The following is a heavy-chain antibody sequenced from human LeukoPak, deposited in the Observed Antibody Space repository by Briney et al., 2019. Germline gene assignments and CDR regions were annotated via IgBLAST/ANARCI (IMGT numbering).Heavy chain of an antibody. CDR3: AKNRLPYYYYDMDV. V-gene: IGHV3-9*01. CDR1: GFTFDDYT. J-gene: IGHJ6*02. CDR2: ISWHSYSI. Sequence: GGSLRLSCAASGFTFDDYTMHWVRQAPGKGLEWVSGISWHSYSIVYADSVKGRFTISRDNAKNSLYLQMNSLRPEDTALYYCAKNRLPYYYYDMDVWGQGTTVTVSS.